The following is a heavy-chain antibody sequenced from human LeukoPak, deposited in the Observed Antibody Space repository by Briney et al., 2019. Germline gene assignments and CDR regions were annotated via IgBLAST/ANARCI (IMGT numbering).Heavy chain of an antibody. D-gene: IGHD4-23*01. CDR2: TKEDGSEI. Sequence: GGSLRLSCAASAFTFSTYWMSWVRQAPGKGLEWVANTKEDGSEINYVDSVKGRFTISRDNAKNSLYLQMNSLRVEDTAVYYCARDRGYSTFDYWGQGTLVTVSS. CDR3: ARDRGYSTFDY. CDR1: AFTFSTYW. J-gene: IGHJ4*02. V-gene: IGHV3-7*01.